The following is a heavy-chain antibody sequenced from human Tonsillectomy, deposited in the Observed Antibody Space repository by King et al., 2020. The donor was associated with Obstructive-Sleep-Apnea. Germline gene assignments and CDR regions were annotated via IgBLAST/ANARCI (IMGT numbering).Heavy chain of an antibody. J-gene: IGHJ4*02. Sequence: QLVESGGGLVQPGGSLRLSCAASGFTFSSYAMSWVRQAPGKGLEWVSAISGSGGSTYYADSVKGRFTISRDNSKNTLYLQMNSLRAEDTAVYYCAKDRRRYCSSTSCHYFDYWGQGTLVTVSS. V-gene: IGHV3-23*04. D-gene: IGHD2-2*01. CDR3: AKDRRRYCSSTSCHYFDY. CDR2: ISGSGGST. CDR1: GFTFSSYA.